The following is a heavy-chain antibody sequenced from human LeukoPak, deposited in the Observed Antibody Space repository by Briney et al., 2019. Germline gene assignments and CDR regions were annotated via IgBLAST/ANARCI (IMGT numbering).Heavy chain of an antibody. CDR3: ARAWNFDY. J-gene: IGHJ4*02. V-gene: IGHV5-51*01. CDR1: GYTFGSYW. CDR2: INPADSDT. D-gene: IGHD5-12*01. Sequence: GESLKISCQASGYTFGSYWIGWVRQMPGKGLEWMGIINPADSDTRYSPSFQGQVTISADRSISTIYLQWSSLKASDTAIYFCARAWNFDYWGQGTLVTVAS.